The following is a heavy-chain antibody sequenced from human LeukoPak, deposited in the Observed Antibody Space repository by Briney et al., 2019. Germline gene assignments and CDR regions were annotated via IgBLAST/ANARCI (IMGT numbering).Heavy chain of an antibody. V-gene: IGHV1-46*01. CDR1: GYTFTTYY. Sequence: GASVKVSCKASGYTFTTYYVHWVRQAPGQGLEWMGTINPTGGSTTYAQKFQGRVTMTRDTSTSTVYMELSSLRSEDTAVYYCARGGYSYGSFDYWGQGTLVTVSS. J-gene: IGHJ4*02. D-gene: IGHD5-18*01. CDR3: ARGGYSYGSFDY. CDR2: INPTGGST.